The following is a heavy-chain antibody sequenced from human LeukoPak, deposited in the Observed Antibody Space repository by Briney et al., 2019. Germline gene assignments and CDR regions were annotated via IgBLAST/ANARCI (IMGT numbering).Heavy chain of an antibody. J-gene: IGHJ3*02. Sequence: ASVKVSGKASGYTFTSYAMHWVRQAPGQRLEWMGWINAGNGNTKYSRKFQGRVTITRDTSASTAYMELSSLRSEDTAVYYCARAYYYDSSGYYYVYAFDIWGQGTMVTVSS. V-gene: IGHV1-3*01. D-gene: IGHD3-22*01. CDR2: INAGNGNT. CDR3: ARAYYYDSSGYYYVYAFDI. CDR1: GYTFTSYA.